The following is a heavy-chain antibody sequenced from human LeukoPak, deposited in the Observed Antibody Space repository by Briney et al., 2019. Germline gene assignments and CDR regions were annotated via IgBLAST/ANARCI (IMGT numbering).Heavy chain of an antibody. Sequence: SVKVSCKASGGTFSSYAISRVRQAPGQGLEWMGGIIPIFGTANYAQKFQGRVTITADESTSTAYMELSSLRSEDTAVYYCARAGDYGDYFDYWGQGTLVTVSS. D-gene: IGHD4-17*01. V-gene: IGHV1-69*13. J-gene: IGHJ4*02. CDR3: ARAGDYGDYFDY. CDR2: IIPIFGTA. CDR1: GGTFSSYA.